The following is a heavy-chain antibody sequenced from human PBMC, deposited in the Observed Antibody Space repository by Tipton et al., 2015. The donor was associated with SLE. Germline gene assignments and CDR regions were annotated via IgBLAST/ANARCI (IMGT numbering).Heavy chain of an antibody. Sequence: TLSLTCTVSGGSINSGDYYWSWIRQPPGKGLEWIGYIYYSGSTYSNPSLKSRLTISVDTSKNQFSLKLSSVTAADTAVYYCARVDTSTDWHFDLWGRGTLVTVSS. CDR1: GGSINSGDYY. V-gene: IGHV4-30-4*01. CDR2: IYYSGST. J-gene: IGHJ2*01. D-gene: IGHD5-18*01. CDR3: ARVDTSTDWHFDL.